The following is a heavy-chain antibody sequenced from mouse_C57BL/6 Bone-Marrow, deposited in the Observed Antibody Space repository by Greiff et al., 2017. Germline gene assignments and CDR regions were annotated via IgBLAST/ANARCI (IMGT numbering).Heavy chain of an antibody. CDR3: ARGDRRTWFAY. J-gene: IGHJ3*01. Sequence: ELMLVESGGDLVKPGGSLKLSCAASGFTFSSYGMSWVRQTPDKRLEWVATISSGGSYTYYPDSVKGRFTISRDNAKNTLYLQMSSLKSEDTAMYYCARGDRRTWFAYWGQGTLVTVSA. D-gene: IGHD2-14*01. CDR2: ISSGGSYT. CDR1: GFTFSSYG. V-gene: IGHV5-6*01.